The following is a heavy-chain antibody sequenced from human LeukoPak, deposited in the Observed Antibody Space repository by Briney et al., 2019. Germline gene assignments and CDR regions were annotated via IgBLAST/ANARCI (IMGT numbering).Heavy chain of an antibody. CDR2: IKQDGSEN. Sequence: GGSLRLSCAASGFSFSGYWMNWVRQAPGKGLEWVANIKQDGSENYYMDSVKGRFTISRDNAKKSLYLQMNSLRAEDTAVYYCATDRNSGKYYDYWGQGTLVTVSS. CDR3: ATDRNSGKYYDY. V-gene: IGHV3-7*01. J-gene: IGHJ4*02. CDR1: GFSFSGYW. D-gene: IGHD1-26*01.